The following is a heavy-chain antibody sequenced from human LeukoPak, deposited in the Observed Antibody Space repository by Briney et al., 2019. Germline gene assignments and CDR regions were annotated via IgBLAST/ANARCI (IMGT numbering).Heavy chain of an antibody. Sequence: SGTLSLTCAVSGGSISSSNWWSWVRQPPGKGLEWIGYIYHSGSTYYNPSLKSRVTISADRSKNQFSLKLNSVTAADTAVYYCARPVEYTSSPIDYWGQGTLVTVSS. D-gene: IGHD6-6*01. CDR3: ARPVEYTSSPIDY. V-gene: IGHV4-4*02. CDR1: GGSISSSNW. J-gene: IGHJ4*02. CDR2: IYHSGST.